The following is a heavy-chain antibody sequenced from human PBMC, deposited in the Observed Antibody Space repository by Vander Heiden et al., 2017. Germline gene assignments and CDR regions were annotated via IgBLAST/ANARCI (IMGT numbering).Heavy chain of an antibody. CDR2: INPNSGGT. J-gene: IGHJ3*02. D-gene: IGHD3-9*01. CDR1: GYTFTGYY. V-gene: IGHV1-2*02. CDR3: ARDLGPYYDILTGYSPPPHAFDI. Sequence: QVQLVQSGAEVKKPGASVKVSCKASGYTFTGYYMHWVRQAPGQGLEWMGWINPNSGGTNYAQKFQGRVTMTRDTSISTAYMELSRLRSDDTAVYYCARDLGPYYDILTGYSPPPHAFDIWGQGTMVTVSS.